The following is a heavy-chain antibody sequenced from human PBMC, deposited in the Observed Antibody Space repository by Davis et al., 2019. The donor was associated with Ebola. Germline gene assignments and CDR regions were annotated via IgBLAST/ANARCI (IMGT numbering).Heavy chain of an antibody. CDR2: IYSGGST. V-gene: IGHV3-66*02. D-gene: IGHD1-26*01. CDR1: GFTFSGYE. J-gene: IGHJ5*02. Sequence: GESLKISCAASGFTFSGYEMNWVRQAPGKGLEWVSHIYSGGSTYYADSVEGRFTIPRDNSKNTLALQMNSLRPEDTAVYYCATALGWGFAPWGQGTLVTVSS. CDR3: ATALGWGFAP.